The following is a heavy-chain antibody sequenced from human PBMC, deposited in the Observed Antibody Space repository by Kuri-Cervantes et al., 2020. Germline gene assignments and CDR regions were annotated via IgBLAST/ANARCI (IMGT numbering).Heavy chain of an antibody. Sequence: ETLSLTCAASGFAFDDYAMHWVRQAPGKGLEWAGRIKSKTDGGTTDYAAPVKGRFTISRDDSKNTLYLQMNSLRAEDTAVYYCAKDREYNSIGAFDYWGQGTLVTVSS. J-gene: IGHJ4*02. CDR3: AKDREYNSIGAFDY. CDR1: GFAFDDYA. D-gene: IGHD5-24*01. V-gene: IGHV3-15*01. CDR2: IKSKTDGGTT.